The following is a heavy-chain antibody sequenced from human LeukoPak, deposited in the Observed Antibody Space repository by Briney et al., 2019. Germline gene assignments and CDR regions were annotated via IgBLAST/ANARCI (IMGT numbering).Heavy chain of an antibody. V-gene: IGHV3-30-3*01. D-gene: IGHD3-22*01. CDR1: GFTFSSYA. CDR2: ISYDGSNK. J-gene: IGHJ3*02. CDR3: TTDFLYYYDSSGYAFDI. Sequence: PGGSLRLSCAASGFTFSSYAMHWVRQAPGKGLEWVAVISYDGSNKYYAAPVKGRFTISRDDSKNTLYLQMNSLKTEDTAVYYCTTDFLYYYDSSGYAFDIWGQGTMVTVSS.